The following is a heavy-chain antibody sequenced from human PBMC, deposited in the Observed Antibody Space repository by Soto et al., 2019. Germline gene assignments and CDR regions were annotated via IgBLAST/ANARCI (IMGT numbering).Heavy chain of an antibody. D-gene: IGHD3-22*01. J-gene: IGHJ5*01. CDR2: IYYSGST. CDR1: GGSSSSHC. CDR3: ARDYHDRSTYPFDS. Sequence: PSETLSVTCSVSGGSSSSHCGSWIRKPPGKGLEWIGYIYYSGSTNYNPSLKSRVTISVDTSKNQFSLKLSSVTAADTAVYYCARDYHDRSTYPFDSWGQGTPVTVSS. V-gene: IGHV4-59*11.